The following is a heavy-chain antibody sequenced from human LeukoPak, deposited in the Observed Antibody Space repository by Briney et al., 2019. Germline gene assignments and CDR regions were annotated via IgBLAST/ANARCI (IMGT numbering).Heavy chain of an antibody. V-gene: IGHV3-13*04. CDR2: INSAGDT. J-gene: IGHJ6*02. D-gene: IGHD2-15*01. CDR1: GFTFSTYD. Sequence: GGSLRLSCAASGFTFSTYDMHWVRQATGKGLEWVSGINSAGDTYYPSSVKGRFTISREDAKNSFYLQMNSLRAGDTAVYYCARGDCSGGSCSSMDVWGQGTTVTVSS. CDR3: ARGDCSGGSCSSMDV.